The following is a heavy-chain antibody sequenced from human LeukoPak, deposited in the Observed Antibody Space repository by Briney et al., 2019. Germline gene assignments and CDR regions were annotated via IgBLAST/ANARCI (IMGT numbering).Heavy chain of an antibody. CDR2: IYYSGST. CDR3: ARQAVPAAIKGNWFDH. J-gene: IGHJ5*02. CDR1: GGSLSSYY. V-gene: IGHV4-59*05. Sequence: PSETLSLTCTVSGGSLSSYYWSWIRQPPGKGVEWIGGIYYSGSTYYNPSLKSRVTISVDTSKNQFSLKLSSVTAADTAVYYCARQAVPAAIKGNWFDHWGQGTLVTVSS. D-gene: IGHD2-2*02.